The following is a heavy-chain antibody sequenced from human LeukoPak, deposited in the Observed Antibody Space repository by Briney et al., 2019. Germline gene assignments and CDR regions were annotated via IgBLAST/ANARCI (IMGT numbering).Heavy chain of an antibody. V-gene: IGHV1-46*01. D-gene: IGHD5-12*01. Sequence: ASVKVSCKASGYTFTSYYMHWARQAPGQGLEWMGIINPSGGSTSYAQKFQGRVTMTRDAPTSTVYMELSSLRSEDTAVYYCARGSGIVATIIQLYDYWGQGTLVTVSS. CDR1: GYTFTSYY. J-gene: IGHJ4*02. CDR2: INPSGGST. CDR3: ARGSGIVATIIQLYDY.